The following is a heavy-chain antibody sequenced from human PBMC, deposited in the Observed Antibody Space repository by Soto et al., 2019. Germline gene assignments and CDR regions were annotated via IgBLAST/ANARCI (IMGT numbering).Heavy chain of an antibody. V-gene: IGHV3-48*02. CDR3: ARVGTTAYAGWYFDL. Sequence: EVQLVESGGGLVQPGGSLRLSCAASGFTFSSYSMNWVRQAPGKGLEWVSYISSSSSTIYYADSVKGRFTISRDNAKNSLYLQMNRLRDEDTAVYYCARVGTTAYAGWYFDLWGRGTLVTVSS. CDR2: ISSSSSTI. D-gene: IGHD4-17*01. CDR1: GFTFSSYS. J-gene: IGHJ2*01.